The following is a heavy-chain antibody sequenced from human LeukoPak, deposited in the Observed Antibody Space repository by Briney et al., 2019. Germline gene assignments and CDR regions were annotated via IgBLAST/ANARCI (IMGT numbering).Heavy chain of an antibody. CDR1: GGSISSSNW. CDR3: AREAFYYYYGMDV. CDR2: IYHSVST. Sequence: PSETLSLTCAVSGGSISSSNWWSWVRQPPGKGLEWIGEIYHSVSTNYNPSLKSRVTISVDKSKNQFSLKLSSVTAADTAVYYCAREAFYYYYGMDVWGQGTTVTVSS. V-gene: IGHV4-4*02. J-gene: IGHJ6*02.